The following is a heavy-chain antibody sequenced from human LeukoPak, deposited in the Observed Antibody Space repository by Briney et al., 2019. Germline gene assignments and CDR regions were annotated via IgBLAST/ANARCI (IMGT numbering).Heavy chain of an antibody. CDR2: ISGSGGST. D-gene: IGHD3-22*01. Sequence: TGGSLRLSCAASGFTFSSYAMSWVRQAPGKGLEWVSAISGSGGSTYYADSVKGRFTISRDNSKNTLYLQMNSLRAEDTAVYYCAKDTRSTPNYYDSSGYDDYWGQGTLVTVSS. J-gene: IGHJ4*02. V-gene: IGHV3-23*01. CDR3: AKDTRSTPNYYDSSGYDDY. CDR1: GFTFSSYA.